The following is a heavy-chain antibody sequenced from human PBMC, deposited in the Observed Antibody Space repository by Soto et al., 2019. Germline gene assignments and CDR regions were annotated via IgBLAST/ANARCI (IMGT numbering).Heavy chain of an antibody. CDR1: GGSISSYY. D-gene: IGHD6-25*01. CDR3: ARRQKIRGPDSYHYYIDV. J-gene: IGHJ6*03. Sequence: QVQLQESGPGLVKPSETLSLTCTVYGGSISSYYWSWIRQPPGKGLEWIGYIYYSGSTNYNPSLTGRVTISGDTSKNEFSLKLSSVTAADTAVYYCARRQKIRGPDSYHYYIDVWGKGTTVTVSS. CDR2: IYYSGST. V-gene: IGHV4-59*08.